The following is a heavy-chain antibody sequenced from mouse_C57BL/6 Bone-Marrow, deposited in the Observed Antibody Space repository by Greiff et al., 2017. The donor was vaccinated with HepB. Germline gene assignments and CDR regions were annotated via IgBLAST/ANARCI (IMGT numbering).Heavy chain of an antibody. J-gene: IGHJ3*01. CDR1: GYTFTDYY. V-gene: IGHV1-26*01. D-gene: IGHD1-1*02. Sequence: EVQLQQSGPELVKPGASVKISCKASGYTFTDYYMNWVKQSHGKSLEWIGDINPNNGGTSYNQKFKGKATLTVDKSSSTAYMELRSLTSEDSAVYYCARFVHWYPAWFAYWGQGTLVTVS. CDR3: ARFVHWYPAWFAY. CDR2: INPNNGGT.